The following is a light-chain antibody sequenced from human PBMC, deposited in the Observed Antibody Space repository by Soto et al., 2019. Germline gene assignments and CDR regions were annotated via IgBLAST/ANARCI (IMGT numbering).Light chain of an antibody. V-gene: IGKV1-39*01. CDR2: AAS. Sequence: DIQMTQSPSSLSASVEDRVIITCRASQSISNHLNRYQQKPGKAPKLLIFAASSLQSGVPSRFSGSRSGTEFTLTISSLQPDDFATYYCQQYDSFSGTFGQGTKVDI. J-gene: IGKJ1*01. CDR3: QQYDSFSGT. CDR1: QSISNH.